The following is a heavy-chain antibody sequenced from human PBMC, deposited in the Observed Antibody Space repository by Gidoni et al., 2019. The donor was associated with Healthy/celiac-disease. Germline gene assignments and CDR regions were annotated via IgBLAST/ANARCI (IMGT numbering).Heavy chain of an antibody. CDR3: AKSSIAVAGIFAFDY. CDR1: GFTFSTYW. CDR2: IKQDGSEE. V-gene: IGHV3-7*01. D-gene: IGHD6-19*01. Sequence: EVQLLESGGGLVQPGGSLRLSCTASGFTFSTYWMSWVRQAPGKGLEWVANIKQDGSEEYYVDSVKGRFTISRDNTKNSLSLQMNSLRAEDTAVYYCAKSSIAVAGIFAFDYWGQGTLVTVSS. J-gene: IGHJ4*02.